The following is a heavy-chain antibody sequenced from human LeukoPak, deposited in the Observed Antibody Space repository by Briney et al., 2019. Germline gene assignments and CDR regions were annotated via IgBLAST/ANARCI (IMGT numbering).Heavy chain of an antibody. CDR1: GGSISSDGIY. V-gene: IGHV4-39*07. J-gene: IGHJ4*02. CDR3: AREVSSRNVYYSDC. Sequence: PSETLSLTCTVSGGSISSDGIYWGWIRQPPGKGLEWIGSIYYRGRTHYNPSLKSRVTISLDTSKNQFSLKLNSVTAADTAVYSCAREVSSRNVYYSDCWGQGTLVTVSS. D-gene: IGHD3-22*01. CDR2: IYYRGRT.